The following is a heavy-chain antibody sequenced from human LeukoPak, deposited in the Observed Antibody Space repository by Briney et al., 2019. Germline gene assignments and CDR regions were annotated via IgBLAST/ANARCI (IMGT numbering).Heavy chain of an antibody. CDR1: GFNFRSYA. Sequence: GGSLRLSCAASGFNFRSYAMSWVRQAPGKGLEWVSAISGSGDDTHYADSVKGRFTISRDNSKNTLYLQMNSLRAEDTAVYYCAKEVLGYFDLNWLDPWGQGTLVTVSS. CDR3: AKEVLGYFDLNWLDP. J-gene: IGHJ5*02. V-gene: IGHV3-23*01. D-gene: IGHD3-9*01. CDR2: ISGSGDDT.